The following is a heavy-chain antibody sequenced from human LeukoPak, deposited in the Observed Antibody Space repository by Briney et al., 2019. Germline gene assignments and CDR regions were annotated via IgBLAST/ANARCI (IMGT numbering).Heavy chain of an antibody. J-gene: IGHJ3*02. Sequence: SETLSLTCTVSGGSIGSSYYYWGWFRQPAGKGLEWIGRIYTSGSTIYDPSLKSRVTMSVDTSTNQISLRLTSVTAADTAMYYCARKLASSTLKAGAFDIWGQGTMVTVSS. CDR1: GGSIGSSYYY. CDR3: ARKLASSTLKAGAFDI. CDR2: IYTSGST. V-gene: IGHV4-61*02. D-gene: IGHD2-2*01.